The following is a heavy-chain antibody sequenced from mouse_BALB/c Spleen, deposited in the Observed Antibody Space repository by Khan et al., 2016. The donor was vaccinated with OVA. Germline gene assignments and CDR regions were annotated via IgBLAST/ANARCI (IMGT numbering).Heavy chain of an antibody. J-gene: IGHJ4*01. Sequence: EVELVESGPGLVKPSQSLSLTCTVTDYSITRDYAWNWIRQFPGNKLEWMGYISNSGTTSYNPSLKSRISITRDTSKNQFFLQLNSVTTEDTATYYCASELGRYYAMDYWGQGTSVTVSS. CDR2: ISNSGTT. D-gene: IGHD4-1*01. CDR3: ASELGRYYAMDY. V-gene: IGHV3-2*02. CDR1: DYSITRDYA.